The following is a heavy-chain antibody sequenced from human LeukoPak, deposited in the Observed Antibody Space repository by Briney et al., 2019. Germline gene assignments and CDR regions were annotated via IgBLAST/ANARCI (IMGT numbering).Heavy chain of an antibody. D-gene: IGHD1-26*01. V-gene: IGHV3-23*01. J-gene: IGHJ4*02. CDR2: ISGSGGST. Sequence: GGSLRLSCAASGFTFSSYAVSWVRQAPGKGLEWVSAISGSGGSTYYADSVKGRFTISRDNSKNTLYLQMNSLRAEDTAVYYCARGTSGSYYQRYFDYWGQGTLVTVSS. CDR3: ARGTSGSYYQRYFDY. CDR1: GFTFSSYA.